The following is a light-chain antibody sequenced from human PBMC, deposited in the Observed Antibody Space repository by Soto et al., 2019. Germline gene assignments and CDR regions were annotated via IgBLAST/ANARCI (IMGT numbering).Light chain of an antibody. CDR3: RSYAGDNSFV. CDR1: SSDVGSYNL. J-gene: IGLJ1*01. Sequence: QSALTQPASVSGSPGQSITISCTGTSSDVGSYNLVSWFQQHPGKAPKLMIYEVSKRPSGVSNRFSGSKSGNTASLTISGLQAEDEADYYCRSYAGDNSFVFGTGTKLTVL. CDR2: EVS. V-gene: IGLV2-23*02.